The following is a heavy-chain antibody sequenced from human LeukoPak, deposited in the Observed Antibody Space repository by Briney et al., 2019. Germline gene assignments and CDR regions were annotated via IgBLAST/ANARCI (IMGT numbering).Heavy chain of an antibody. V-gene: IGHV1-2*02. CDR2: IDPNSGGT. J-gene: IGHJ5*02. CDR1: GYTFTGYY. Sequence: ASVKVSCKASGYTFTGYYMHWVRQAPGQGLEWMGWIDPNSGGTNYAQKFQGRVTMTRDTSISTAYMELSRLRSDDTAVYYCARVGQYDILTGHYITWGQGTLVTVSS. CDR3: ARVGQYDILTGHYIT. D-gene: IGHD3-9*01.